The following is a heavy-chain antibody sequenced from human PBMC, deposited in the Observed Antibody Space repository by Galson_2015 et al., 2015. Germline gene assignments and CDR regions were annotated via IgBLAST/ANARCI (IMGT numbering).Heavy chain of an antibody. CDR1: GDSVSSKSAI. V-gene: IGHV6-1*01. CDR3: ARVGEGFDY. J-gene: IGHJ4*02. CDR2: TYYRSKWYT. Sequence: CAISGDSVSSKSAIWNWIRQSPSRGLGWLGRTYYRSKWYTDYALSVKSRITINPDTSKNQFSLQLNSVTPADTAMYFCARVGEGFDYWGQGTLVTVSS.